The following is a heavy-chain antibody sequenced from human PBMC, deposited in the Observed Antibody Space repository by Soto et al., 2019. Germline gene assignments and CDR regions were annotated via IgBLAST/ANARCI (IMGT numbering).Heavy chain of an antibody. J-gene: IGHJ6*02. V-gene: IGHV3-30-3*01. CDR1: EFTFTSYA. D-gene: IGHD2-15*01. CDR2: ISFDGTSE. Sequence: QLVESGGRGVQPGRSLRLSCAASEFTFTSYATHWVRQAPGRGLEWVALISFDGTSEYYADSVKGRFIISRDNSKTMVYLQMNSLRPDDTAIYYCARPIPRWSYHYGMDVWGQGTTVTVSS. CDR3: ARPIPRWSYHYGMDV.